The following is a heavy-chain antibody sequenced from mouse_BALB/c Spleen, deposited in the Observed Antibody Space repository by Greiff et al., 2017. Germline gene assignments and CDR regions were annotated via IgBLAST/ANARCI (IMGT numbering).Heavy chain of an antibody. CDR2: IWAGGST. V-gene: IGHV2-9*02. J-gene: IGHJ3*01. Sequence: VKLMESGPGLVAPSQSLSITCTVSGFSLTSYGVHWVRQPPGKGLEWLGVIWAGGSTNYNSALMSRLSISKDNSKSQVFLKMNSLQTDDTAMYYCARERGDGNWFAYWGQGTLVTVSA. CDR3: ARERGDGNWFAY. D-gene: IGHD2-1*01. CDR1: GFSLTSYG.